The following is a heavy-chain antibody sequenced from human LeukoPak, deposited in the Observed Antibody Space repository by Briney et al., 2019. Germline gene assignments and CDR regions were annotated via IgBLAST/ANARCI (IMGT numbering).Heavy chain of an antibody. D-gene: IGHD1-7*01. Sequence: GESLKISCKGSGYRFTDYWIGWVRQMPGKGLEWMGIIYPGDSDTRYSPSFQGQVTISADKSINTAHLQWSSLMASDTAMYYCARGAAGTTPDYYYFGLDVWGQGTTVRVSS. J-gene: IGHJ6*02. CDR2: IYPGDSDT. CDR3: ARGAAGTTPDYYYFGLDV. V-gene: IGHV5-51*01. CDR1: GYRFTDYW.